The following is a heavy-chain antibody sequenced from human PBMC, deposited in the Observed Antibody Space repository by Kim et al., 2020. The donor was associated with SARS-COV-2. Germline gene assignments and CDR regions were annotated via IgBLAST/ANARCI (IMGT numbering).Heavy chain of an antibody. CDR3: ARQADYGGNSDFDY. J-gene: IGHJ4*02. D-gene: IGHD4-17*01. Sequence: SPSCQGQVTISADKSISTAYLQWSSLKASDTAMYYCARQADYGGNSDFDYWGQGTLATVSS. V-gene: IGHV5-51*01.